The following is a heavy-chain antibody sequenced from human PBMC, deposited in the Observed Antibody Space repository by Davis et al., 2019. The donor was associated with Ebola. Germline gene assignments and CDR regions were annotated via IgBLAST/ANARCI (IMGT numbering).Heavy chain of an antibody. CDR3: ASAVQWAFDY. CDR2: INHSGST. D-gene: IGHD1-26*01. J-gene: IGHJ4*02. Sequence: GSLRLSCAVSGGSFSGYYWSWLRQPPGKGLEWIGEINHSGSTNYNPSLKSRVTISVDTSKNQFSLKLSSVTAADTAVYYCASAVQWAFDYWGQGTLVTVSS. CDR1: GGSFSGYY. V-gene: IGHV4-34*01.